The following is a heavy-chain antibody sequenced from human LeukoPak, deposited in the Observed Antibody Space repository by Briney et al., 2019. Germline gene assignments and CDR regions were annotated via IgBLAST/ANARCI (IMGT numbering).Heavy chain of an antibody. D-gene: IGHD6-19*01. CDR1: GYTFTSYG. V-gene: IGHV1-18*01. J-gene: IGHJ4*02. CDR3: ARAAGVDIAVAGDFDY. CDR2: ISAYNGNT. Sequence: ASVKVSCKASGYTFTSYGISWVRQAPGQGLEWMGWISAYNGNTNYAQKLQGRVTMTTDTSTSTAYMELRSLRSDGTAVYYCARAAGVDIAVAGDFDYWGQGTLVTVSS.